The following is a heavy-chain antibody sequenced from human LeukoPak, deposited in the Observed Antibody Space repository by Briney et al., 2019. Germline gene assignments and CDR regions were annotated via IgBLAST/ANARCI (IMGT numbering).Heavy chain of an antibody. CDR2: IKLDGSVI. CDR3: AGDEGWTFDI. D-gene: IGHD5-24*01. CDR1: GFSFSTHW. Sequence: GGSLRLSCAASGFSFSTHWMSWFRQAPGKGLEWVALIKLDGSVIHYVDSVKGRFTISRANAKNSLSLQMNSLRADDTAVYYCAGDEGWTFDIWGQGAKVTVSS. V-gene: IGHV3-7*01. J-gene: IGHJ3*02.